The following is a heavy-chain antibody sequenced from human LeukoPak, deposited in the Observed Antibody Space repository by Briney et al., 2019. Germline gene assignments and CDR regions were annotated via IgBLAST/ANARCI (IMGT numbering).Heavy chain of an antibody. CDR1: GYTFTGYY. V-gene: IGHV1-2*02. J-gene: IGHJ5*02. Sequence: ASVKVSCKASGYTFTGYYIHWVRHAPGQGLEWMGWINPNSGGTNYAQKFQDRVTMTRDTSISTAYMELSRLRSDDTAVYYCARDVLKINNLFDPWGQGTLVTVSS. CDR2: INPNSGGT. CDR3: ARDVLKINNLFDP. D-gene: IGHD3-9*01.